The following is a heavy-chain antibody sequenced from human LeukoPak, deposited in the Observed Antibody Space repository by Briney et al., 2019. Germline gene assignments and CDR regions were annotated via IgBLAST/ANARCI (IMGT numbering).Heavy chain of an antibody. J-gene: IGHJ5*02. D-gene: IGHD2-2*01. CDR3: ARDHSRYCSSTSCYAGDWFDP. Sequence: SETLSLTCTVSGGSISSCYWSWIRQPPGKGLEWIGYIYYSGSTNYNPSLKSRVTISVDTSKNQFSLKLSSVTAADTAVYYCARDHSRYCSSTSCYAGDWFDPWGQGTLVTVSS. V-gene: IGHV4-59*01. CDR1: GGSISSCY. CDR2: IYYSGST.